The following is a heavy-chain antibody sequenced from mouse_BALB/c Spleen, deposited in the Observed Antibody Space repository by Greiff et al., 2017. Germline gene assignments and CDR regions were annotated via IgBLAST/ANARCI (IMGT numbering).Heavy chain of an antibody. CDR3: TREDDGYYVWFAY. D-gene: IGHD2-3*01. J-gene: IGHJ3*01. Sequence: VQLQQPGAELVKPGASVKLSCKASGYTFTSYWMHWVKQRPGQGLEWIGEINPSNGRTNYNEKFKSKATLTVDKSSSTAYMQLSSLTSEDSAVYYCTREDDGYYVWFAYWGQGTLVTVSA. V-gene: IGHV1S81*02. CDR1: GYTFTSYW. CDR2: INPSNGRT.